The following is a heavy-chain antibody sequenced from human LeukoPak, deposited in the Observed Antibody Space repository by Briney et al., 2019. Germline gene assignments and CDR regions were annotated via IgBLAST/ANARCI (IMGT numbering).Heavy chain of an antibody. CDR1: GGSLSSGGYC. V-gene: IGHV4-30-2*01. J-gene: IGHJ4*02. CDR3: ARGRDDLGGYYFDY. Sequence: PSETLSLTCAVSGGSLSSGGYCWSWIRQPPGRGLEWIGYIYHSGSTYYNPSLKSRVTISVDRSKNQFSLKLSSVTAADTAVYYCARGRDDLGGYYFDYWGQGTLVTVSS. CDR2: IYHSGST. D-gene: IGHD3-16*01.